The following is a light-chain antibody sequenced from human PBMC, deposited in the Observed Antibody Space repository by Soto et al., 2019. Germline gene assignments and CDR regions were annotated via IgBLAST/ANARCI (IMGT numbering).Light chain of an antibody. Sequence: EIVLTQSPGTLSLSPVERATLSCMASQSIISRYLAWYQHKPGRAPSLLIYGVSNRATGIPERFSGSGSGTDFTLTISRLEPEDFALYYCQHYYGTSPISFGQGTRLEI. J-gene: IGKJ5*01. CDR2: GVS. V-gene: IGKV3-20*01. CDR3: QHYYGTSPIS. CDR1: QSIISRY.